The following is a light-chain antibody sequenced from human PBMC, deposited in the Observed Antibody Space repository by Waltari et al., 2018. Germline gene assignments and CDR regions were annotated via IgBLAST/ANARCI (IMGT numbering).Light chain of an antibody. V-gene: IGLV7-43*01. CDR1: AGAVTSGNY. CDR3: LLYDGSDQV. J-gene: IGLJ3*02. Sequence: QTVVTQEPSLTVSPGGAVTLTCASSAGAVTSGNYPNWIQQKPGQVPRSLIYSTTNRHPWTPARFSGSLLGGKAALTLSGVQPEDEAEYYCLLYDGSDQVFGGGTKLTVL. CDR2: STT.